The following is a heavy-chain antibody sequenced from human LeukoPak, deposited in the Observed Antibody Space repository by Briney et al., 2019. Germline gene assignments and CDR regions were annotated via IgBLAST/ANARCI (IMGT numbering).Heavy chain of an antibody. Sequence: GGSLRLSCAASGFTFSSYGMHWVRQAPGKGLEWVAFIRYDGSNKYYADSVKGRFTISRDNAESTLYLQMNSLRVEDTAVYYCARVFCDSTSCYAHFENWGQGTLVTVSS. J-gene: IGHJ4*02. D-gene: IGHD2-2*01. V-gene: IGHV3-30*02. CDR3: ARVFCDSTSCYAHFEN. CDR1: GFTFSSYG. CDR2: IRYDGSNK.